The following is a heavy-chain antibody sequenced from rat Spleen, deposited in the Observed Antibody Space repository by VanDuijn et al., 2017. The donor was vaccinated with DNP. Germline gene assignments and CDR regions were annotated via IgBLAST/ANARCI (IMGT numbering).Heavy chain of an antibody. CDR1: GFTFSNYY. J-gene: IGHJ2*01. V-gene: IGHV5-20*01. Sequence: EVQLVESGGGLVQPGRSLKLSCAASGFTFSNYYMAWVRQAPTKGLEWVAYISYDGGITNYGDSVKGRFTISRDNAKSSLYLQMDSLRSEDTATYYCARGHWPDWGQGVMVTVSS. CDR3: ARGHWPD. CDR2: ISYDGGIT. D-gene: IGHD4-2*01.